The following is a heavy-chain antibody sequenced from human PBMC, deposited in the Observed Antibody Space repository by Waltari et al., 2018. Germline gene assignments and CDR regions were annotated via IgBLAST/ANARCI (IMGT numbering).Heavy chain of an antibody. CDR1: GFSFGDYY. D-gene: IGHD3-10*01. V-gene: IGHV1-2*07. CDR3: ARANLGGTYYAYDL. Sequence: QLQLVQSGSELKTPGASVKISCKTSGFSFGDYYMHWARQAPGQGLEWLGWIPPGRGRTNDAHKFQDRVTITRDMSIGTVYMELSGQTSGDTALDYCARANLGGTYYAYDLWGQGTMVAVSS. CDR2: IPPGRGRT. J-gene: IGHJ3*01.